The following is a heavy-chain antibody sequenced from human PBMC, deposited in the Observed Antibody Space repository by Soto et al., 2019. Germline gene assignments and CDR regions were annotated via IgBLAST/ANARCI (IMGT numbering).Heavy chain of an antibody. CDR1: GCSISSGDYY. V-gene: IGHV4-30-4*01. J-gene: IGHJ4*02. CDR2: IYYSGST. D-gene: IGHD6-13*01. Sequence: KSSETLSLACPVSGCSISSGDYYWSWIRQPPGKGLEWIGYIYYSGSTYYNPSLKSRVTISVDTSKNQFSLKLSSVTAADTAVYYCARGAYSSSWNDYWGQGTLVTVSS. CDR3: ARGAYSSSWNDY.